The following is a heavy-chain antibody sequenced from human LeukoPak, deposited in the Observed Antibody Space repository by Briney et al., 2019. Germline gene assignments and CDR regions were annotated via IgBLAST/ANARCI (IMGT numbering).Heavy chain of an antibody. J-gene: IGHJ6*03. D-gene: IGHD3-3*01. CDR2: IFYIGST. V-gene: IGHV4-30-4*02. CDR1: GGSISSGDYY. Sequence: SETLSLTCTVSGGSISSGDYYWSWIRQPPGQGLEWIGYIFYIGSTYYNPSLKSRVTISLDTSKNQFSLKLSSVTAADTAVYYCARVGYDFWSGYYYYMDVWGKGTTVTVSS. CDR3: ARVGYDFWSGYYYYMDV.